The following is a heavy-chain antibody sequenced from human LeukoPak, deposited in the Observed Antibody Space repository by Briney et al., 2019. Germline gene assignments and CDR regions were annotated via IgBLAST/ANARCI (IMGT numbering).Heavy chain of an antibody. Sequence: SETLSLTCAVYGGSFSGYYWSWIRQPPPKGLELIGESNHSGSSNYNPSLNSRVTISVDTSKNQFSLKLSSVTAADTAVYYCARERYYYDSSGYYSPGWYFDYWGQGTLVTVSS. V-gene: IGHV4-34*01. CDR2: SNHSGSS. D-gene: IGHD3-22*01. CDR3: ARERYYYDSSGYYSPGWYFDY. J-gene: IGHJ4*02. CDR1: GGSFSGYY.